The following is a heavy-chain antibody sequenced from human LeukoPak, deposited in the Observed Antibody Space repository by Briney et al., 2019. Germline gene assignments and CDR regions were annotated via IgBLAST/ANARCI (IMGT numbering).Heavy chain of an antibody. CDR3: ARDLLRKYSGSFRLDY. CDR1: GYTFTSYY. J-gene: IGHJ4*02. Sequence: GASVKVSCKASGYTFTSYYMHWVRQAPGQGLEWMGIINPSGGSTSYAQKFQGRVTMTRDMSTSTVYMELSSLRSEDTAVYYCARDLLRKYSGSFRLDYWGQGTLVTVSS. D-gene: IGHD1-26*01. CDR2: INPSGGST. V-gene: IGHV1-46*01.